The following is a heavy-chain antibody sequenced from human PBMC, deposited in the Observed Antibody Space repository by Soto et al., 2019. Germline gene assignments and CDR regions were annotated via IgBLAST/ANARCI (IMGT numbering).Heavy chain of an antibody. CDR2: FSHSGTT. V-gene: IGHV4-38-2*02. Sequence: PSETLSLTCDVSGYSIGSGYYWGWIRQPPGKGLEWIGSFSHSGTTFYNPSLKSRVTISLHTSRNQFSLKLTSMTATDTAVYFCARDNCGGDCHFDYWGQGTLVTVSS. D-gene: IGHD2-21*02. J-gene: IGHJ4*02. CDR3: ARDNCGGDCHFDY. CDR1: GYSIGSGYY.